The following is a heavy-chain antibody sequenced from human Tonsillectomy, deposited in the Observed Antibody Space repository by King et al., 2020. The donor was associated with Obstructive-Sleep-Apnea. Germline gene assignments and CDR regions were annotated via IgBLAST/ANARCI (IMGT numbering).Heavy chain of an antibody. V-gene: IGHV3-23*04. Sequence: VQLVESGGGLAQPGGSLRLSCAASGFPFDIYAMTWVRQAPGKGLEWVSTISGSGGGTYYADSVKGRFTISRDNSKNTLFLQMHSLRVEDTAVYYCAKRCQVGPSHFDLWGQGTMVIVS. CDR3: AKRCQVGPSHFDL. J-gene: IGHJ3*01. D-gene: IGHD1-26*01. CDR1: GFPFDIYA. CDR2: ISGSGGGT.